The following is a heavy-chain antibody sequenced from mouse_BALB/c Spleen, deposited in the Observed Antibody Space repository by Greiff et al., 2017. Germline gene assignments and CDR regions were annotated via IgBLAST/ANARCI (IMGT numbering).Heavy chain of an antibody. CDR3: NAPLYGSEKDY. Sequence: VQLQQSGAELVRSGASVKLSCTASGFNIKDYYMHWVKQRPEQGLEWIGWIDPENGDTEYAPKFQGKATMTADTSSNTAYLQLSSLTSEDTAVYYCNAPLYGSEKDYWGQGTTLTVSS. CDR2: IDPENGDT. D-gene: IGHD2-1*01. V-gene: IGHV14-4*02. J-gene: IGHJ2*01. CDR1: GFNIKDYY.